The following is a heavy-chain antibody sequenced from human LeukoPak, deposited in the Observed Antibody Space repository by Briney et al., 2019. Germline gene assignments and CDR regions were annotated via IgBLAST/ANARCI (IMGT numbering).Heavy chain of an antibody. CDR3: ARQVDTTMALPDY. CDR1: GYTFTSYG. Sequence: GASVKVSCKTSGYTFTSYGVSWVRQAPGQRLEWMGWISTYNYNTNYAQKFRGRVTMTTDTSTSTVYMELRSLRFDDTAIYYCARQVDTTMALPDYWGQGTLVTVSS. CDR2: ISTYNYNT. V-gene: IGHV1-18*01. J-gene: IGHJ4*02. D-gene: IGHD5-18*01.